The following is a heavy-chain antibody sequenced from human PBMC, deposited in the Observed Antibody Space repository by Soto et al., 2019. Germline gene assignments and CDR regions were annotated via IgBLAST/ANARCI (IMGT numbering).Heavy chain of an antibody. CDR1: DFSLSTSRVS. Sequence: QITLKESGPTLVKPKQTLTLTCTFSDFSLSTSRVSVGWIRQPPGKALEWLALTHWDDDKRYSPSLKSRLTITKDTSKNQVVLTMTKMDPVDTATYYCAHRSRAYSRSWSIFDYWGQGILVPVSS. V-gene: IGHV2-5*02. CDR3: AHRSRAYSRSWSIFDY. D-gene: IGHD6-13*01. J-gene: IGHJ4*02. CDR2: THWDDDK.